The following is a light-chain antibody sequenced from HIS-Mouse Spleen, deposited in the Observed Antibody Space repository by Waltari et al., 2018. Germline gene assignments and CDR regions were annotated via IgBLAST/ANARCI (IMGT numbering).Light chain of an antibody. V-gene: IGLV2-14*03. CDR2: DVS. CDR1: RSDVGGSNY. J-gene: IGLJ2*01. CDR3: SSYTSSSTEV. Sequence: QSALTQPASVSGSPGQSITISCTGTRSDVGGSNYVSWYQQHPGKAPKLLIYDVSNRPSGVSNRFSGSKSGNTASLTISGLQAEDEADYYCSSYTSSSTEVFGGGTKLTVL.